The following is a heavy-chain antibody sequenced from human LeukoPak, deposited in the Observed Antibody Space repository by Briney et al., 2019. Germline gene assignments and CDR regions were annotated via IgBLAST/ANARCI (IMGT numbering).Heavy chain of an antibody. J-gene: IGHJ6*02. V-gene: IGHV6-1*01. CDR3: AREDYYESSGYSCGMDV. CDR1: GDSVSRNSAA. CDR2: TYYRSKWYN. D-gene: IGHD3-22*01. Sequence: LPTHSLTFAITGDSVSRNSAAWNWLRQSPSRGLEWLGSTYYRSKWYNEYGVSVKSRITRKLDTTKNQFSLQLNSLTPEDTAVYYCAREDYYESSGYSCGMDVWRQRTTVTLSS.